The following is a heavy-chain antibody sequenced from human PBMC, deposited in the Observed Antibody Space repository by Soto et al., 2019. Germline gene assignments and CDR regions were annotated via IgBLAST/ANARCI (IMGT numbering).Heavy chain of an antibody. CDR3: ARAYPSYDILTGPPQGMDV. CDR1: GGSISSYY. Sequence: SETLSLTCTVSGGSISSYYWSWIRQPPGKGLEWIGYIYYSGSTNYNPSLKSRVTISVDTSKNQFSLKLSSVTAADTAVYYCARAYPSYDILTGPPQGMDVWGQGTTVTVSS. CDR2: IYYSGST. J-gene: IGHJ6*02. V-gene: IGHV4-59*01. D-gene: IGHD3-9*01.